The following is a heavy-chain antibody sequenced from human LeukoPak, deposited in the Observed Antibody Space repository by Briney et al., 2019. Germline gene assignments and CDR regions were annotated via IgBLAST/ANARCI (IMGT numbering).Heavy chain of an antibody. J-gene: IGHJ4*02. CDR1: GFTFNRSW. V-gene: IGHV3-7*01. CDR2: LDPSGSQK. Sequence: PGGSLRLSCAASGFTFNRSWMNWVRQAPGKGLEWVANLDPSGSQKRYVDSVKGRFIISKDNPGASLHLDMYSLRAEDTAIYYCAIWTSGNYWGQGTLVTVSS. D-gene: IGHD1-1*01. CDR3: AIWTSGNY.